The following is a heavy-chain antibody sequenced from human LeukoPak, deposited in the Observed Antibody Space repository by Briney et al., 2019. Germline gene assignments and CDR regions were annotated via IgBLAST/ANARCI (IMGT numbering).Heavy chain of an antibody. CDR2: ISWNSGSI. Sequence: TGGSLRLSCAASGFTFDDYAMHWVRQAPGKGLEWVSGISWNSGSIGYADSVKGRFTISRDNAKNSLYLQMNSLRAEDMALYYCANSGTTGAFDYRGQGTLVTVSS. J-gene: IGHJ4*02. D-gene: IGHD1-1*01. CDR1: GFTFDDYA. V-gene: IGHV3-9*03. CDR3: ANSGTTGAFDY.